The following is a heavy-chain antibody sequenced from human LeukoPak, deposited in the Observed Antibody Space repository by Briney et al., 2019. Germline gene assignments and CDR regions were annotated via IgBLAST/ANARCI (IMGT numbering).Heavy chain of an antibody. CDR1: GSSITTYTH. CDR2: IHHTGNT. Sequence: PSETLSLTCTVSGSSITTYTHWGWIRQSPGKGLEWIASIHHTGNTYYNPSLKSRVTISVDTSKNQFSLKLSSVTAADTAVYYCARVARSKGYMDVWGKGTTVTVSS. CDR3: ARVARSKGYMDV. V-gene: IGHV4-38-2*02. J-gene: IGHJ6*03.